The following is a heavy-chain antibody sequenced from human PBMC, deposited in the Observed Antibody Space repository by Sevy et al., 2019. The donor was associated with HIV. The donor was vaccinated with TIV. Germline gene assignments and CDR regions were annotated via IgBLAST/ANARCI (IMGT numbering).Heavy chain of an antibody. V-gene: IGHV3-48*02. D-gene: IGHD1-26*01. CDR2: ISSSGTSI. J-gene: IGHJ3*02. CDR3: ARDWVAGGAFDI. CDR1: GFTFSSYT. Sequence: GGSLRLSCATSGFTFSSYTMNWVRQAPGKVLEWISYISSSGTSIYYADSVKGRFTISRDNAKDSLYLQMNSLRDEDTAVYYCARDWVAGGAFDIWGQGTMVTVSS.